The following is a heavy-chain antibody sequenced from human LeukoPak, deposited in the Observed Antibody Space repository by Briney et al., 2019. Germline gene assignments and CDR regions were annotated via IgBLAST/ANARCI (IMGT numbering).Heavy chain of an antibody. J-gene: IGHJ4*02. CDR2: ISGNGDST. Sequence: GGSLRLSCAASGFTFSSYAMSWVRQAPGKGLEWVSTISGNGDSTYYADSVKGRFTFSRDNSKNTLYLQMNSLRAEDTALYYCAKRMCRSGRASYFDYWGQGTLVTVSS. CDR3: AKRMCRSGRASYFDY. V-gene: IGHV3-23*01. D-gene: IGHD3-3*01. CDR1: GFTFSSYA.